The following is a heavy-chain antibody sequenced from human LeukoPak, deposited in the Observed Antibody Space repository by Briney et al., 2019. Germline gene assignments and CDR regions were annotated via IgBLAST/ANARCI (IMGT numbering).Heavy chain of an antibody. V-gene: IGHV3-30*18. CDR1: GFTFSSYG. D-gene: IGHD3-22*01. CDR3: ANPNYYDSSGHYYFNY. CDR2: ISYDGSNK. Sequence: GGSLRLSCAASGFTFSSYGMSWVRQAPGKGLEGVAVISYDGSNKYYADSVKGRFTISRDNSKNTLYLQMNSLRAEDTAVYYCANPNYYDSSGHYYFNYWGQGTLVTVSS. J-gene: IGHJ4*02.